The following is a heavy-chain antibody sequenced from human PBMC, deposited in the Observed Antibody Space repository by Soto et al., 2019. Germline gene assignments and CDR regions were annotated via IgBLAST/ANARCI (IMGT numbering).Heavy chain of an antibody. D-gene: IGHD6-13*01. CDR3: ARRERAAGTDWWFDP. Sequence: QLQLQESGPGLVKPSETLSLTCTVSGGSISSSSFHWGWIRQPPGKGLEWIGSIYYSGSTYYSPSLKSRVNXSXXXSXSQFSLKLTSVTAADTAVYYCARRERAAGTDWWFDPWGQGTLVTVSS. CDR1: GGSISSSSFH. CDR2: IYYSGST. V-gene: IGHV4-39*01. J-gene: IGHJ5*02.